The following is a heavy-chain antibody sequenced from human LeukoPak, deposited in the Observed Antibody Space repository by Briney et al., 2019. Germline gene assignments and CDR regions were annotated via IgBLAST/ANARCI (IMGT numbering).Heavy chain of an antibody. CDR2: IYYSGST. CDR1: GGSISSYY. V-gene: IGHV4-59*01. J-gene: IGHJ4*02. Sequence: SETLSLTCTVSGGSISSYYWNWIRQPPGKGLEWIGYIYYSGSTNYNPSLKSRVTVSVDTSKNQLSLKLRSVTAADTAVYYCASADYTNYYFDFWGQGTLVTVSS. D-gene: IGHD4-11*01. CDR3: ASADYTNYYFDF.